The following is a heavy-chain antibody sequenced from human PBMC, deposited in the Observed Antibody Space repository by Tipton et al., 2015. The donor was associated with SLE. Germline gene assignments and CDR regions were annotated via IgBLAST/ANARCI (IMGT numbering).Heavy chain of an antibody. D-gene: IGHD2-15*01. CDR3: ARHSRMVDSGWIDP. CDR2: INDSGST. J-gene: IGHJ5*02. CDR1: GDSISGHY. V-gene: IGHV4-59*08. Sequence: GLVKPSENLSLTCTVSGDSISGHYRSWIRQPPGKGLEWIGEINDSGSTKYNPSVKSRVTISVDTSTNHFTLNMRSVTASDTAVYYCARHSRMVDSGWIDPWGPGTLVIVSS.